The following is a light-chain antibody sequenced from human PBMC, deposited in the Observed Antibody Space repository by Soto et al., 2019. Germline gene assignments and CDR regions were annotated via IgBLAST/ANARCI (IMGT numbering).Light chain of an antibody. CDR3: QQYGSSPLFT. CDR2: GAS. Sequence: EIVLTQSPGTLSLSPGERATLSCSASQSVSSSYLAWYKQKPGQAPRLLIYGASSRATGIPDRFSGSGSGTDFTLTISRLEPEDCAVYYCQQYGSSPLFTFGPGTKVDIK. V-gene: IGKV3-20*01. CDR1: QSVSSSY. J-gene: IGKJ3*01.